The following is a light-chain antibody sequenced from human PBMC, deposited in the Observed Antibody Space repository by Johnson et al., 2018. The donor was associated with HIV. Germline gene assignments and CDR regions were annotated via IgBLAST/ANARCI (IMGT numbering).Light chain of an antibody. J-gene: IGLJ1*01. Sequence: QAVLTQPPSVSAAPGQKVTISCSGSSSNIGNSYVSWYQQLPGTAPKLLIYDNNKRPSGIPDRFSGSKSGTSATLGITGLQTGAEADYYCGTWDSSLSAYVFGTGTKVTVL. CDR1: SSNIGNSY. CDR2: DNN. CDR3: GTWDSSLSAYV. V-gene: IGLV1-51*01.